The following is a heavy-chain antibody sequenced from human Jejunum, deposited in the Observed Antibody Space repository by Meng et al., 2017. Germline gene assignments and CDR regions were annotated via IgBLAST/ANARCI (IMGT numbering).Heavy chain of an antibody. Sequence: SGPTLVKPTQTPTLTCTFSGFSLNTRGMRVSWIRQPPGKAPQWLARIDWDDDKFYSSSLEARLTISKDTSRNQVVLIMSNMDPEDTATYYCAREGYCGDSSCYGWSYFDSWGQGTLVTVSS. D-gene: IGHD2-15*01. V-gene: IGHV2-70*04. CDR1: GFSLNTRGMR. CDR3: AREGYCGDSSCYGWSYFDS. J-gene: IGHJ4*02. CDR2: IDWDDDK.